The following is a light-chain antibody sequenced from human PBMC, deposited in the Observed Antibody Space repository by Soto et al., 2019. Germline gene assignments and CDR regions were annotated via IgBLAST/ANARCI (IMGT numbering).Light chain of an antibody. CDR2: AAS. CDR3: QQLFDSPIT. CDR1: QVISTS. Sequence: DIQMTQSPSSLSASVGESVTITCRASQVISTSLAWYQVKPGKAPKLLIYAASTLESGVPSRFSASVSGTECSITITSLQPEDFETYYCQQLFDSPITFGQGTRLEIK. J-gene: IGKJ5*01. V-gene: IGKV1-9*01.